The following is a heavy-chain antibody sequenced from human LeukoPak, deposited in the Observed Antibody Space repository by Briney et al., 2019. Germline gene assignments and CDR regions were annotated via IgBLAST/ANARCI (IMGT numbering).Heavy chain of an antibody. CDR2: INHSGST. J-gene: IGHJ4*02. Sequence: KPSETLSLTCAVYGGSFSGYYWSWIRQPPGKGLEWIGEINHSGSTNYNPSLKSRVTISVDTSKNQFSLKLSSVTAADTAVYYCASLPYNYGSSLWGQGTLVTVSS. CDR3: ASLPYNYGSSL. V-gene: IGHV4-34*01. D-gene: IGHD5-12*01. CDR1: GGSFSGYY.